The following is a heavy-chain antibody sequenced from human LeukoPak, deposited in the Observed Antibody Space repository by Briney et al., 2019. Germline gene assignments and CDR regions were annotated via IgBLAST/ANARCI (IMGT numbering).Heavy chain of an antibody. D-gene: IGHD3-10*01. Sequence: SETLSLTCTVSGGSISSYYWRWIRQPPGKGPEWIGEINHSGSTNYNPSLKSRVTISVDTSKNQFSLKLSSVTAADTAVYYCARGYYYGSGKSYYYYYYGIDVWGQGTTVTVSS. J-gene: IGHJ6*02. CDR1: GGSISSYY. CDR3: ARGYYYGSGKSYYYYYYGIDV. V-gene: IGHV4-34*01. CDR2: INHSGST.